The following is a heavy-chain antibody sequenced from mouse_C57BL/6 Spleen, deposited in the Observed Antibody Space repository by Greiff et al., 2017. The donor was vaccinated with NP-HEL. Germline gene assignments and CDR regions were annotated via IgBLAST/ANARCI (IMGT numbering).Heavy chain of an antibody. V-gene: IGHV5-4*01. CDR3: ANDGYGYFDV. D-gene: IGHD2-3*01. CDR2: ISDGGSYT. CDR1: GFTFSSYA. Sequence: EVQLVESGGGLVKPGGSLKLSCAASGFTFSSYAMSWVRQTPEKRLEWVATISDGGSYTYYPDNVKGRFTISRDNAKNNLYLQMSHLKSEDTAMYYCANDGYGYFDVWGTGTTVTVSS. J-gene: IGHJ1*03.